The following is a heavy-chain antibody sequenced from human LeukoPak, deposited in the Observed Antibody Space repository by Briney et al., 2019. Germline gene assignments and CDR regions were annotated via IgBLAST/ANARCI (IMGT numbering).Heavy chain of an antibody. Sequence: GGSLRLSCAASGFTFSSYSMNWVRKAPGKGLEWVSYISSSSSTIYYADSVKGRFTISRDNAKNSLYLQMNSLRAEDTAVYYCARAALYYYMDVWGKGTTVTVSS. D-gene: IGHD6-25*01. J-gene: IGHJ6*03. CDR1: GFTFSSYS. CDR3: ARAALYYYMDV. V-gene: IGHV3-48*04. CDR2: ISSSSSTI.